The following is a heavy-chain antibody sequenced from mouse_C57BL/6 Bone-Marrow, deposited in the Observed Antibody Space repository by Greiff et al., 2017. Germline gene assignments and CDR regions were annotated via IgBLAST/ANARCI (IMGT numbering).Heavy chain of an antibody. V-gene: IGHV1-85*01. D-gene: IGHD1-1*01. Sequence: VQVVESGPELVKPGASVKLSCKASGYTFTSYDINWVKQRPGQGLEWIGWIYPRDGSTKYNEKFKGKATLTVDTSSSTAYMELHSLTSEDSAVYFCARDYGSSYWDFDVWGTGTTVTVSS. CDR1: GYTFTSYD. CDR3: ARDYGSSYWDFDV. J-gene: IGHJ1*03. CDR2: IYPRDGST.